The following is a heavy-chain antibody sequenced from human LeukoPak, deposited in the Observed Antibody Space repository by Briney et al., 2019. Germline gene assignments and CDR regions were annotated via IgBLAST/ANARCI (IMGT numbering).Heavy chain of an antibody. Sequence: PGVSLRLSCAASGITFSSYAKSWVRQTPGKGLEWVSSISGSGGSTYYADSVKGRFTISRDNSKNTLYLQMNNLRAEDTALYYCAKIRRDSSGGYGTYFDYWGQGTLVTVSS. J-gene: IGHJ4*02. D-gene: IGHD6-19*01. CDR1: GITFSSYA. V-gene: IGHV3-23*01. CDR3: AKIRRDSSGGYGTYFDY. CDR2: ISGSGGST.